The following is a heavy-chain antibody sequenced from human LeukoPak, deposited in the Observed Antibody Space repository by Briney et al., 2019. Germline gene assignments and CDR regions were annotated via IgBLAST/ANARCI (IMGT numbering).Heavy chain of an antibody. CDR1: RYPFTSYA. D-gene: IGHD1-26*01. CDR2: IHVGNGNT. CDR3: ARGLTHSGSYVVGHYFDY. Sequence: ASVKVSCKASRYPFTSYAMHWVRQAPGQRLEWMGWIHVGNGNTEYSQKFQGRVTITRDTPATTTYMELSSLRSEDTAVYYCARGLTHSGSYVVGHYFDYWGQGTLVTVSS. V-gene: IGHV1-3*01. J-gene: IGHJ4*02.